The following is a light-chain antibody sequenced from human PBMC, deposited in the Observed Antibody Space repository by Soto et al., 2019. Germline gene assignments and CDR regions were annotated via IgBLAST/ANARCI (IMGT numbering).Light chain of an antibody. Sequence: SYELTQPPSVSVAPGKTARITCGGNNIGSKSVHWYQQKAGQAPVLVIYYDSDRPSGIPERFSGSNSGNTATLTISRVEAGDEADYYCQVWDSSSDHPPWVFGGGTQLTVL. CDR1: NIGSKS. CDR2: YDS. V-gene: IGLV3-21*04. J-gene: IGLJ3*02. CDR3: QVWDSSSDHPPWV.